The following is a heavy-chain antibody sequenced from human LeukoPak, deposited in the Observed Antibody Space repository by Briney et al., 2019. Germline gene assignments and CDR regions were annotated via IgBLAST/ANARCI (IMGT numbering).Heavy chain of an antibody. CDR3: AREPILSYCSSTSCPSLDY. J-gene: IGHJ4*02. Sequence: GASVTVSCKASGYTFTGYYMHWVRRAPGQGLEWMGWINPNSGGTNYAQKFQGRVTMTRDTSISTAYMELSRLRSDDTAVYYCAREPILSYCSSTSCPSLDYWGQGTLVTVSS. CDR1: GYTFTGYY. V-gene: IGHV1-2*02. CDR2: INPNSGGT. D-gene: IGHD2-2*01.